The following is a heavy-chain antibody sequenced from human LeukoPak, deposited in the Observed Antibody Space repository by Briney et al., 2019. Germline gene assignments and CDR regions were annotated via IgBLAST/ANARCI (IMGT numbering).Heavy chain of an antibody. D-gene: IGHD4-17*01. V-gene: IGHV1-46*01. CDR1: GYTFTSYY. CDR3: ARSPTVTGFLDY. J-gene: IGHJ4*02. Sequence: ASVKVSCKASGYTFTSYYMHWVRQAPGQGLEWMGIINPSCGSTSYAQKYQGRVTMTRDTSTSTVYMELSSLRSEDTAVYYCARSPTVTGFLDYWGQGTLVTVSS. CDR2: INPSCGST.